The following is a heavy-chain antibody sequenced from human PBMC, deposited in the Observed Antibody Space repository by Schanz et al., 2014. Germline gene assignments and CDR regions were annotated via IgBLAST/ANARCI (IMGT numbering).Heavy chain of an antibody. CDR1: GFSFSSYA. J-gene: IGHJ4*02. D-gene: IGHD2-15*01. CDR3: ARNVVGKMGHYYDN. CDR2: MIESHSTI. V-gene: IGHV3-23*01. Sequence: EVQLLESGGSLVEPGGSLRLSCAASGFSFSSYAMGWVRQARGKGLEWVSAMIESHSTIYYADSVRGRFTISRDNTENTPFLQVIDLRGEDTAVYYCARNVVGKMGHYYDNWGQGTLVIDSS.